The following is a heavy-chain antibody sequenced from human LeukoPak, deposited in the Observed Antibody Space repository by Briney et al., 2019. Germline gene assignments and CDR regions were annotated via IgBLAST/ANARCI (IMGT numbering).Heavy chain of an antibody. CDR2: ITASSSTE. D-gene: IGHD1-26*01. V-gene: IGHV3-48*01. CDR3: AKGRTQWELLPHFDY. J-gene: IGHJ4*02. CDR1: GFTFSSSS. Sequence: PGGSLRLSCAASGFTFSSSSMSWVRQAPGKGLEWVSYITASSSTEYYADSVKGRFTISRDNAKNSLYLQMNSLRAEDTAVYYCAKGRTQWELLPHFDYWGQGTLVTVSS.